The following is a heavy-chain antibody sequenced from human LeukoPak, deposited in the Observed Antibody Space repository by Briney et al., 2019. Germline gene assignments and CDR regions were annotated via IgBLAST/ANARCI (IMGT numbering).Heavy chain of an antibody. D-gene: IGHD1-26*01. CDR1: GGSISSSSYY. V-gene: IGHV4-39*02. CDR2: IYYSGST. CDR3: ARDEWEF. J-gene: IGHJ4*02. Sequence: SETLSLTCTVSGGSISSSSYYWGWIRQPPGKGLEWIGSIYYSGSTYYNPSLKSRVTISVDTSKNQFSLKLSSVTAADTAVYYCARDEWEFWGQGALVTVSS.